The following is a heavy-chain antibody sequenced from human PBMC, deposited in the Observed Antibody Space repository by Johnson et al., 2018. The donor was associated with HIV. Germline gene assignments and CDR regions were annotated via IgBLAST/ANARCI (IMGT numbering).Heavy chain of an antibody. V-gene: IGHV3-20*04. D-gene: IGHD6-6*01. CDR3: AKGGIATRFFEI. J-gene: IGHJ3*02. CDR1: GFSFGDYY. Sequence: VQLVESGGGLVKPGGSLRLSCAASGFSFGDYYMSWIRQAPGKGLEWVSGINWNGGSTGYADSVKGLFTISRDNAKNSLYLQMNSLRAEDTALYYCAKGGIATRFFEIWGQGTMVTVSS. CDR2: INWNGGST.